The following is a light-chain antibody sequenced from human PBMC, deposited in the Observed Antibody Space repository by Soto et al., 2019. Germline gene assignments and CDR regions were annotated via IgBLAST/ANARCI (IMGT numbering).Light chain of an antibody. J-gene: IGKJ2*01. Sequence: EIVMTQSPATLSVSTGERATLSCRASQSISTELAWYQQKPGQPPRLLIYSASTRATGVPARFTGSGSGSEFTLTISGLQSEDFAVYYCQQGHNWPLTLGQGTRLEI. CDR3: QQGHNWPLT. CDR1: QSISTE. V-gene: IGKV3-15*01. CDR2: SAS.